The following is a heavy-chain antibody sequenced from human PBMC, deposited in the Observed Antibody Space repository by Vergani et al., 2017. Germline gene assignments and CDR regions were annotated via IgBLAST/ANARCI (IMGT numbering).Heavy chain of an antibody. Sequence: EVQLVESGGGLVQPGFTFSSYEMNWVRQAPGKGVEWVSYISSSGRTIYYADSVKGRFTISRDNAKNSLYLQMNSLRAEDTAVYYCARGDNYYGSGSYPWGQGTLVTVSS. CDR1: FTFSSYE. V-gene: IGHV3-48*03. J-gene: IGHJ5*02. CDR3: ARGDNYYGSGSYP. D-gene: IGHD3-10*01. CDR2: ISSSGRTI.